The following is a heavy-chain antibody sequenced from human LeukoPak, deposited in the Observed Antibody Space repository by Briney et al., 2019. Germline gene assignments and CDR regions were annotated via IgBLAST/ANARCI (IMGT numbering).Heavy chain of an antibody. J-gene: IGHJ6*02. CDR2: ISYDGSNK. V-gene: IGHV3-30-3*01. D-gene: IGHD4-17*01. CDR1: GFTFSSYA. CDR3: ARGPRQATVTIYYYYGMDV. Sequence: GGSLRLSCAASGFTFSSYAMHWVRQAPGKGLEWVAVISYDGSNKYYADSVKGRFTISRDNSKNTLYLQMNSLRAEDTAVYYCARGPRQATVTIYYYYGMDVWGQGTTVTVSS.